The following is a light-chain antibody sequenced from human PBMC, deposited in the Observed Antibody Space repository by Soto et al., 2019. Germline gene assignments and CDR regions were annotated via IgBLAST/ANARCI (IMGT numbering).Light chain of an antibody. CDR3: QQRSTWPLT. V-gene: IGKV3-11*01. CDR1: QSVTKY. CDR2: DAS. Sequence: EIVLTQLPSTLSLSPGERVTLSCRASQSVTKYLAWYQQKPGQAPRLLIYDASNRATGIPARFSGSGSGTDFTLTISSLEPEDSAAYYCQQRSTWPLTFGGGTKVEIK. J-gene: IGKJ4*01.